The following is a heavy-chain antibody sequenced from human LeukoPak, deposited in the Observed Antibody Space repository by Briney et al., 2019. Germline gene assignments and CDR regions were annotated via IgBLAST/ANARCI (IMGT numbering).Heavy chain of an antibody. CDR2: IKSKTDGGTT. CDR3: TTRRGYSGYDSFDY. CDR1: GFTFSNAW. D-gene: IGHD5-12*01. V-gene: IGHV3-15*01. Sequence: GGSLRLSCAASGFTFSNAWMSWVRQAPGKGLEWVGRIKSKTDGGTTDYAAPVKGRFTISRDDSKNTLYLQMNSLKTEDTAVYYCTTRRGYSGYDSFDYWGQGTLVTVSS. J-gene: IGHJ4*02.